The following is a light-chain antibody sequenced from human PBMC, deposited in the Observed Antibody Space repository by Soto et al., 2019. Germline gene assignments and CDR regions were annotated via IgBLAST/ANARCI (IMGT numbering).Light chain of an antibody. CDR2: AAS. J-gene: IGKJ5*01. CDR3: QQSHSTPIT. V-gene: IGKV1-39*01. CDR1: HSISTY. Sequence: DIHMTQSPSSLSASVGDRVTITCRAGHSISTYLNWFQQKPGEAPKLLIYAASTLHSGVPSRFSGSGSETDFTLTISSLQHEDFATYYCQQSHSTPITFGQGTRLDIK.